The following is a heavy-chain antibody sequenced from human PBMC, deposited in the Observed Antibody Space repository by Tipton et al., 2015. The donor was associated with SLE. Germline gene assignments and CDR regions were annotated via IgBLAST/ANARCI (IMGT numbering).Heavy chain of an antibody. V-gene: IGHV4-39*07. CDR3: ARDPPYYYDSSASPGAFDI. CDR2: IYYSGST. J-gene: IGHJ3*02. D-gene: IGHD3-22*01. CDR1: GGSISSHY. Sequence: GLVKPSETLSLTCTVSGGSISSHYWSWIRQPPGKGLEWIGSIYYSGSTYYNPSLKSRVTISVDTSKNQFSLRLSSVTAADTAVYYCARDPPYYYDSSASPGAFDIWGQGTMVTVSS.